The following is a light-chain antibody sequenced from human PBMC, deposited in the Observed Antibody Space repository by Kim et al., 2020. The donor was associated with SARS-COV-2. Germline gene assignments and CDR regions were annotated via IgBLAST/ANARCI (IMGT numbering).Light chain of an antibody. V-gene: IGKV4-1*01. CDR1: PSMLRTSSNENC. CDR2: WAS. Sequence: ATINCHSSPSMLRTSSNENCLAWYQQKPGQPPKLLIYWASTRESGVPDRFSGSGSGTDFTLTISSLQAEDVAVYYCHQYYSLPWAFGQGTKVDIK. J-gene: IGKJ1*01. CDR3: HQYYSLPWA.